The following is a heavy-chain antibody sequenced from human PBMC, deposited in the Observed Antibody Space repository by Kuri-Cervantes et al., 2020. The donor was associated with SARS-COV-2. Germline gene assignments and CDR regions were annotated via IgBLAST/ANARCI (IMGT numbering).Heavy chain of an antibody. CDR1: GFTFSSYA. CDR2: ISYDGSNK. V-gene: IGHV3-30*04. CDR3: ARRYCSSTSCYGDY. D-gene: IGHD2-2*01. Sequence: GGSLRLSCTASGFTFSSYAMHWVRQAPGKGLEWVAVISYDGSNKYYADSVKGRFTISRDNAKNSLYLQMNSLRAEDTAVYYCARRYCSSTSCYGDYWGQGTLVTVSS. J-gene: IGHJ4*02.